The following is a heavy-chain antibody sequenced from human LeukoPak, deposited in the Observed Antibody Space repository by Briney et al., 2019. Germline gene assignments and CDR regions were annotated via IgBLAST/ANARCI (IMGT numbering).Heavy chain of an antibody. CDR3: ARQGEMATIVDY. V-gene: IGHV5-10-1*01. J-gene: IGHJ4*02. D-gene: IGHD5-24*01. CDR2: IDPSDSYT. CDR1: GYSFTSYW. Sequence: GESPKISCKGSGYSFTSYWISWVRQMPGKGLEWMGRIDPSDSYTNYSPSFQGHVTISADKSISTAYLQWSSLKASDTAMYYCARQGEMATIVDYWGQGTLVTVSS.